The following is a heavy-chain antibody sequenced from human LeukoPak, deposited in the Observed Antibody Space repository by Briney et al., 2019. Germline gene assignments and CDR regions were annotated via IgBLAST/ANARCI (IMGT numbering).Heavy chain of an antibody. Sequence: PGGSLRLSCVASGFTFSRYSMSWVRQAPGKGLEWVSAISDDSNYIYYADSVEGRFTISRDNAKNSLYLQMNNLRAEDTAVYYCAKDLDVDTPMVYYFDYWGQGTLVTVSS. V-gene: IGHV3-21*04. J-gene: IGHJ4*02. CDR2: ISDDSNYI. CDR1: GFTFSRYS. D-gene: IGHD5-18*01. CDR3: AKDLDVDTPMVYYFDY.